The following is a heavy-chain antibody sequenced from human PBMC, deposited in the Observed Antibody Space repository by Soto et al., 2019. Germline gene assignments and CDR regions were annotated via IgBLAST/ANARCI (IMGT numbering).Heavy chain of an antibody. D-gene: IGHD2-15*01. V-gene: IGHV3-7*05. CDR1: GFTFSSYW. CDR3: ARDLVVAATLDAFDI. CDR2: IKQDGSEK. Sequence: GGSLRLSCAASGFTFSSYWMSWVRQAPGKGLEWVANIKQDGSEKYYVDSVKGRFTISRDNAKNSLYLQMNSLRAEDTAVYYCARDLVVAATLDAFDIWGQGTMVTVSS. J-gene: IGHJ3*02.